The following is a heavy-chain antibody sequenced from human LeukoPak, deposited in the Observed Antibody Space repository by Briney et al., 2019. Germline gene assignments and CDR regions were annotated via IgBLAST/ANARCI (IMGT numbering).Heavy chain of an antibody. CDR2: IYPGDSDT. Sequence: GESLKISCKGSGSRFTSYWIGWVRQMPGKGLEWMGIIYPGDSDTRYSPSFQGQVTISADKSISTAYLQWSSLKASDTAMYYCARGGSTMVTPYYFDYWGQGTLVTVSS. CDR3: ARGGSTMVTPYYFDY. V-gene: IGHV5-51*01. D-gene: IGHD3-10*01. CDR1: GSRFTSYW. J-gene: IGHJ4*02.